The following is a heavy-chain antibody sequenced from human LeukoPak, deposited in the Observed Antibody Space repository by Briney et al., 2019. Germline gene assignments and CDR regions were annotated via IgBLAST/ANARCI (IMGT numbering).Heavy chain of an antibody. CDR1: GGSISSSSYY. V-gene: IGHV4-39*07. J-gene: IGHJ6*03. CDR2: VDYSGST. Sequence: PSETLSLTCTVSGGSISSSSYYWGWIRLPPGKGLEWIGSVDYSGSTNYNPSLKSRVTMSVDTSKNQFSLKLSSVTAADTAVYYCARAVRFLEWLPRYYYMDVWGKGTTVTVSS. D-gene: IGHD3-3*01. CDR3: ARAVRFLEWLPRYYYMDV.